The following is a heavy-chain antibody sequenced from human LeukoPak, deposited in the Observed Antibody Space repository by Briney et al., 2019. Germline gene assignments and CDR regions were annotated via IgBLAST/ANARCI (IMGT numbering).Heavy chain of an antibody. Sequence: SETLSLTCTVSGGSISSGGYYWSWIRQHPGKGLEWIGYIYYSGSTYYNPSLKSRVTISVDTSKNQFSLKLSSVTAADTAVYYCARDLGGYYHNAGEFDYWGQGTLVTVSS. CDR3: ARDLGGYYHNAGEFDY. J-gene: IGHJ4*02. D-gene: IGHD3-22*01. CDR2: IYYSGST. V-gene: IGHV4-31*03. CDR1: GGSISSGGYY.